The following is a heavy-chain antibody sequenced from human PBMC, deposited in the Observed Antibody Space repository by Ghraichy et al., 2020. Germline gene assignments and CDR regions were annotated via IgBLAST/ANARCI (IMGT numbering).Heavy chain of an antibody. CDR1: GGSISSGSYY. CDR3: AREYGSSSFAHYYYYYYMDV. D-gene: IGHD6-6*01. Sequence: SETLSLTCTVSGGSISSGSYYWSWIRQPAGKGLEWIGRIYTSGSTNYNPSLKSRVTISVDTSKNQFSLKLSSVTAADTAVYYCAREYGSSSFAHYYYYYYMDVWGKGTTVTVSS. J-gene: IGHJ6*03. CDR2: IYTSGST. V-gene: IGHV4-61*02.